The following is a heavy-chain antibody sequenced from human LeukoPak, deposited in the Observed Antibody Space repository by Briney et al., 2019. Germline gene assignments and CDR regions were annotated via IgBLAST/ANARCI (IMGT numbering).Heavy chain of an antibody. Sequence: GSLRLSCAGSGFTFRTYAMGWVRQAPGKGLEWVSSINSGGDDTYYADSVKGRFTISRDNFKNTLYLQMNSLRAEDTAVYYCVKPPRLSIIRGEGMDVWGQGTTVTVSS. J-gene: IGHJ6*02. V-gene: IGHV3-23*01. CDR1: GFTFRTYA. CDR2: INSGGDDT. D-gene: IGHD3-10*01. CDR3: VKPPRLSIIRGEGMDV.